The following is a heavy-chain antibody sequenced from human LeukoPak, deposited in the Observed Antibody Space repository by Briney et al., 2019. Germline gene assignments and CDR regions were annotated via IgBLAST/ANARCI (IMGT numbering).Heavy chain of an antibody. Sequence: SETLSLTCTVSGGSISGSSYYWGWIRQPPGKGLEWIGYIYYSGSTNYNPSLKSRVTISVDTSKNQFSLKLSSMTAADTAVYYCARVALDAFDIWGQGTMVTVSS. V-gene: IGHV4-61*05. CDR3: ARVALDAFDI. D-gene: IGHD5-12*01. J-gene: IGHJ3*02. CDR1: GGSISGSSYY. CDR2: IYYSGST.